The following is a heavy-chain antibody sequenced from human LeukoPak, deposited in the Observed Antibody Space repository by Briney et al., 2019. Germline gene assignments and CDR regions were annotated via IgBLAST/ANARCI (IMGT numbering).Heavy chain of an antibody. Sequence: SETLSLTCTVSGGSISSYYWSWIRQPPGKGLEWIGYIYYSGSTNYNPSLKSRVTISVDTSKNQFSLKLNSVTAADTAVYYCARDFRGGTGGLDYWGQGTLVTVSS. D-gene: IGHD3/OR15-3a*01. CDR3: ARDFRGGTGGLDY. V-gene: IGHV4-59*12. CDR2: IYYSGST. CDR1: GGSISSYY. J-gene: IGHJ4*02.